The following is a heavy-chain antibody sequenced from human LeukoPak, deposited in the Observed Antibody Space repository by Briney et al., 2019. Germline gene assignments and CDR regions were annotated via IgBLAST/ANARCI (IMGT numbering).Heavy chain of an antibody. J-gene: IGHJ4*02. CDR2: IKSKTAGGTA. V-gene: IGHV3-15*01. CDR3: ATQESGY. D-gene: IGHD3-3*01. Sequence: PGGSLRLSCAASGFTFSNAWMSWVRQAPGKGLEWLGRIKSKTAGGTADYAAPVKGRFTISRDDSKNTVYLQMNSLKTEDTAVYYCATQESGYWGQGTLVTVSS. CDR1: GFTFSNAW.